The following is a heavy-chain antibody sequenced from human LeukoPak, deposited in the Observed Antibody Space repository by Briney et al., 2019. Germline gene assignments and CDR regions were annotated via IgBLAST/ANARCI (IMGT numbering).Heavy chain of an antibody. CDR2: ISSSSSYI. Sequence: NPGGSLRLSCAASGFTFSSYSMNWVRQAPGKGLEWVSSISSSSSYIYYADSVKGRFTISRDNAKNSLYLQMNSLRAEDTAVYYCARAESSSGWFPDAFDIWGQGTMVTVSS. D-gene: IGHD6-19*01. CDR3: ARAESSSGWFPDAFDI. CDR1: GFTFSSYS. J-gene: IGHJ3*02. V-gene: IGHV3-21*01.